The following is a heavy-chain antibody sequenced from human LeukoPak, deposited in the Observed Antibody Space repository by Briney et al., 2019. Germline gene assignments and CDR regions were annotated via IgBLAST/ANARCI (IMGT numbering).Heavy chain of an antibody. CDR1: GFTFSSYW. CDR2: ISGDGSGT. J-gene: IGHJ4*02. V-gene: IGHV3-74*01. CDR3: ARELPFDY. Sequence: PGGSLRLSCAASGFTFSSYWMHWVRQAPGKGLVWVSRISGDGSGTTYAESVKGRFTISRDNANNTLYLQMNSLRAEDTAVYYCARELPFDYWGQGTLVTVSS.